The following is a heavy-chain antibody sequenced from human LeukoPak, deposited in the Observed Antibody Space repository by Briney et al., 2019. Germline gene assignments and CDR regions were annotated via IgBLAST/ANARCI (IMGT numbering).Heavy chain of an antibody. J-gene: IGHJ4*02. CDR1: GFTFSSYA. Sequence: PGGSLRLSCAASGFTFSSYAMHWVRQAPGKGLEWVAVISYDGSNKYYADSVKGRFTISRDNSKNTPYLQMNSLRAEDTAVYYCARDGGYQLDYWGQGTLVTVSS. D-gene: IGHD3-16*01. CDR3: ARDGGYQLDY. V-gene: IGHV3-30-3*01. CDR2: ISYDGSNK.